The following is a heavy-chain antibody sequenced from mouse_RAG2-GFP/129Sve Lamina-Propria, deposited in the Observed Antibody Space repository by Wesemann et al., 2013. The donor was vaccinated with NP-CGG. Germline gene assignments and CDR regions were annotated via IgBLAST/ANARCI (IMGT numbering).Heavy chain of an antibody. V-gene: IGHV1-26*01. CDR1: GYTFTDYY. D-gene: IGHD2-2*01. CDR2: INPNNGGT. CDR3: ARRGGYDGFDY. Sequence: EVQLQQSGPELVKPGASVKISCKASGYTFTDYYMNWVKQSHGKSLEWIGDINPNNGGTSYNQKFKGKATLTVDKSSSTAYMELRSLTSEDSAIYYCARRGGYDGFDYWGQGTTLTVSS. J-gene: IGHJ2*01.